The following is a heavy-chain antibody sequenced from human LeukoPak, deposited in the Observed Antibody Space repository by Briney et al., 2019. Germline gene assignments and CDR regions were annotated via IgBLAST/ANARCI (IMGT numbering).Heavy chain of an antibody. J-gene: IGHJ3*02. CDR2: IYHSGST. V-gene: IGHV4-30-2*01. Sequence: SETLSLTCAVSGGSISSGGYSWSWIRQPPGTGLEWIGYIYHSGSTYYNPSLKSRVTISVDRSKNQFSLKLSSVTAADTAVYYCARSMVVTGYAFDIWGQGTMVTVSS. CDR1: GGSISSGGYS. CDR3: ARSMVVTGYAFDI. D-gene: IGHD2-21*02.